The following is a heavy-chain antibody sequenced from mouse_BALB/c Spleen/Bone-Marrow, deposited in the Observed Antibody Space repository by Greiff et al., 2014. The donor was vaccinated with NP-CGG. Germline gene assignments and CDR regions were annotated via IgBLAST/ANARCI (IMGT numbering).Heavy chain of an antibody. D-gene: IGHD1-1*01. V-gene: IGHV14-3*02. Sequence: VQLQQSGAELVKPGASVKLSCTASGFNIKDTYMHWVKQRPEQDLEWIGRIDPANGNTKYDPKFQGKATITADTSSNTAYLQLSSLTSEDTAVYYCAMYYYGSSLFAYWGQGTLVTVSA. J-gene: IGHJ3*01. CDR1: GFNIKDTY. CDR3: AMYYYGSSLFAY. CDR2: IDPANGNT.